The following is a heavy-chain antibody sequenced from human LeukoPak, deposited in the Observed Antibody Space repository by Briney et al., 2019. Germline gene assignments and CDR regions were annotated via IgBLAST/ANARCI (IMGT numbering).Heavy chain of an antibody. CDR3: ARDKSIGWERYPPDY. Sequence: GASVKVSCKASGYTFTGYYMHWVRQAPGQGLEWMGWINPNSGGTNYAQKIQDRVTVTSDTSINTVYLELSRLRSDDTAVYYCARDKSIGWERYPPDYWGQGTLVTVSS. D-gene: IGHD1-26*01. J-gene: IGHJ4*02. CDR1: GYTFTGYY. V-gene: IGHV1-2*02. CDR2: INPNSGGT.